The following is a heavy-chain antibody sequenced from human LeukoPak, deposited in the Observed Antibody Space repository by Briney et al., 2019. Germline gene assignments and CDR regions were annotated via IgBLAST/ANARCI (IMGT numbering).Heavy chain of an antibody. CDR3: ARGTLNIPGEHGAFDY. Sequence: GGSLRLSCAASGFTFSSYAMSWVRQAPGKGLEWVSAISGSGGSTYYADSVKGRFTISRDNGKNSLYLQMNSLRAEDTAVYYCARGTLNIPGEHGAFDYWGQGTLVTVSS. CDR2: ISGSGGST. V-gene: IGHV3-23*01. D-gene: IGHD1-14*01. CDR1: GFTFSSYA. J-gene: IGHJ4*02.